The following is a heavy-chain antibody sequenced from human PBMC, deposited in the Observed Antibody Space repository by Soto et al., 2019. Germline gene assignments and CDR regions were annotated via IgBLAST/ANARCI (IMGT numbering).Heavy chain of an antibody. CDR3: ARALITMVRGVMYYYYGMDV. Sequence: QVQLQESGPGLVKPSQTLSLTCTVSGGSISSGDYYWSWIRQPPGTGLEWIGYIYYSGSTYYNPSLKSRVTISVDTSKNQFSLKLSSVTAADTAVYYCARALITMVRGVMYYYYGMDVWGQGTTVTVSS. CDR1: GGSISSGDYY. J-gene: IGHJ6*02. CDR2: IYYSGST. V-gene: IGHV4-30-4*01. D-gene: IGHD3-10*01.